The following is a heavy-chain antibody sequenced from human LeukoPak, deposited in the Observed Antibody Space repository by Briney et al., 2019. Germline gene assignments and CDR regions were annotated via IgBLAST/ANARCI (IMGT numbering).Heavy chain of an antibody. CDR3: ARVSFPSYYFDY. Sequence: PSQTLSLTCTVSGGSISSGDYYWSWIRQPPRKGLEWIGYIYYSGSTYYNPSLKSRVTISVDTSKNQFSLKLSSVTAADTAVYYCARVSFPSYYFDYWGQGTLVTVSS. CDR1: GGSISSGDYY. D-gene: IGHD3-16*01. V-gene: IGHV4-30-4*01. CDR2: IYYSGST. J-gene: IGHJ4*02.